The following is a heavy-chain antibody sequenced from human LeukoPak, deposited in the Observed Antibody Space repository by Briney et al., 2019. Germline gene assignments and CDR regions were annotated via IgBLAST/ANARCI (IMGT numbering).Heavy chain of an antibody. CDR1: GFTFSSYA. D-gene: IGHD6-19*01. CDR2: ISGSGGST. CDR3: AKGLSPWAGLLTVAGSDAFDI. J-gene: IGHJ3*02. V-gene: IGHV3-23*01. Sequence: PGASLRLSCTASGFTFSSYAMNWVRQAPGKGLEWVSTISGSGGSTYYADSVKGRFTISRDNSKNTLYLQMNSLRVEDTAVYYCAKGLSPWAGLLTVAGSDAFDIWGQGTVVTVSS.